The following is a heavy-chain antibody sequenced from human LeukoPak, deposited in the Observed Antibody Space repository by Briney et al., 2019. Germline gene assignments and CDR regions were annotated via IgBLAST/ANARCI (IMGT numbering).Heavy chain of an antibody. V-gene: IGHV4-34*01. Sequence: SETLSLTCAVYGGSFSGYYWSWIRQPPGKGLEWIGEINHSGSTNYNPSLKSRVTISVDTSKNQFSLKLSSVTAADTAVYYCARAPGDKISRFYHMDVWGKGTTVTVSS. J-gene: IGHJ6*03. D-gene: IGHD2-21*01. CDR1: GGSFSGYY. CDR2: INHSGST. CDR3: ARAPGDKISRFYHMDV.